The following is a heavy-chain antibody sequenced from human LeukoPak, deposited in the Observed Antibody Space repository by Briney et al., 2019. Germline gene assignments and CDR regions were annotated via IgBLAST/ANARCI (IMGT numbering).Heavy chain of an antibody. D-gene: IGHD3-10*01. J-gene: IGHJ6*03. CDR2: IIPIFGTA. CDR3: ARDGSGSYYNYYYYYMDV. CDR1: GGTFSSYA. V-gene: IGHV1-69*05. Sequence: SVKVSCKASGGTFSSYAISWVRQAPGQGLEWMGGIIPIFGTANYAQKFQGRVTMTTDTSTSTAYMELRSLRSDDTAVYYCARDGSGSYYNYYYYYMDVWGKGTTVTVSS.